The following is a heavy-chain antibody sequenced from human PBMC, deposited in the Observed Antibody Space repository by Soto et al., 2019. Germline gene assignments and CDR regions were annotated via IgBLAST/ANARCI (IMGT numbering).Heavy chain of an antibody. Sequence: PSETLSLTWTVSGGSISSYYWSWIRQPAGKGLEWIGRIYTSGSTNYNPSLKSRVTMSVDTSKNQFSLKLSSVTAADTAVYYCARVVGDSSGYYGFWYFDYWGQGTLVTVSS. CDR1: GGSISSYY. D-gene: IGHD3-22*01. J-gene: IGHJ4*02. CDR2: IYTSGST. V-gene: IGHV4-4*07. CDR3: ARVVGDSSGYYGFWYFDY.